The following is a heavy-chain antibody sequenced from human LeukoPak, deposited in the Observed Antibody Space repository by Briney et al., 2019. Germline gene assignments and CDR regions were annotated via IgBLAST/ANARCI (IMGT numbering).Heavy chain of an antibody. J-gene: IGHJ3*02. Sequence: PAGSLRLSCAASGFTFSSYAMSWVRQVPRKGLEWVSAISGSGGSTYYTNTVKERFTISIDNSKNTLYLQMNSLRAEDTAVYYCAKVPFWEWSRDAFDIWGQGKMVTVSS. CDR3: AKVPFWEWSRDAFDI. CDR2: ISGSGGST. D-gene: IGHD3-3*02. V-gene: IGHV3-23*01. CDR1: GFTFSSYA.